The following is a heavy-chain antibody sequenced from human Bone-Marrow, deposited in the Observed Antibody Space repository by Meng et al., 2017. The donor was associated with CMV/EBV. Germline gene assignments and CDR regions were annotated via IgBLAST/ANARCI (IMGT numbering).Heavy chain of an antibody. V-gene: IGHV3-23*01. Sequence: IRLSCGASGFTFSSCGVGWVRQAPGKGVEWVSAISGSGGSTYYADSVKGRFTISRDNSKNTLYLQMNSLRAEDTAVYYCAKDFLSSDWGQGTLVTVSS. CDR1: GFTFSSCG. D-gene: IGHD6-25*01. CDR3: AKDFLSSD. CDR2: ISGSGGST. J-gene: IGHJ4*02.